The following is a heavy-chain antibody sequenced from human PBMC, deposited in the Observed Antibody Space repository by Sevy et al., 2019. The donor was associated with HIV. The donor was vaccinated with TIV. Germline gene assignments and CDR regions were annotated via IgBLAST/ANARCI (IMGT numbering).Heavy chain of an antibody. CDR3: ARAAGYSSGWHYYYYYGMDV. V-gene: IGHV4-31*03. J-gene: IGHJ6*02. CDR2: IYYSGST. Sequence: SETLSLTCTVSGGSISSGGYYWSWIRQHPGKGLEWIGYIYYSGSTYYTPSLKSRVTISVDTSKNQFSLKLSSVTAADTAVYYCARAAGYSSGWHYYYYYGMDVWGQGTTVTVSS. D-gene: IGHD6-19*01. CDR1: GGSISSGGYY.